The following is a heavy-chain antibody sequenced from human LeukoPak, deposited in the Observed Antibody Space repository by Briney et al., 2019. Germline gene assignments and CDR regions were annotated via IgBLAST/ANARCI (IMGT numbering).Heavy chain of an antibody. Sequence: GGSLRLSCAASGFTFSSYGMHWVRQAPGKGLEWVAVISYDGSNKYYADSVKGRFTISRDNSKNTLYLQMNSLRAEDTAVYYCAKPYGIAASHHGGFDPWGQGTLVTVSS. CDR3: AKPYGIAASHHGGFDP. D-gene: IGHD6-13*01. CDR2: ISYDGSNK. V-gene: IGHV3-30*18. J-gene: IGHJ5*02. CDR1: GFTFSSYG.